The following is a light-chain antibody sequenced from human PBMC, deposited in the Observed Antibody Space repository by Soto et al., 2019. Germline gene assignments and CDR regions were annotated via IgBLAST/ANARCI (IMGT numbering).Light chain of an antibody. CDR2: DAS. CDR1: QSVTTY. CDR3: HQCANWPLT. Sequence: EIVLTQSPATLSLSPGESATLSCRASQSVTTYLAWYQQKPGQAPRLLIYDASNRATGIPARFSGSGSVTDFTLTISSLEPEDFAVYYCHQCANWPLTFGGGTKLELK. V-gene: IGKV3-11*01. J-gene: IGKJ4*01.